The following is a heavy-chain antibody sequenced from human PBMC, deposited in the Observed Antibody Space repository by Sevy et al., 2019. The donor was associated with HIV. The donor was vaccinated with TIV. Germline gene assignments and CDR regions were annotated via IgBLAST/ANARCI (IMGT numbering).Heavy chain of an antibody. J-gene: IGHJ6*03. D-gene: IGHD3-3*01. CDR3: ARVYGGPYDFWSGYMDV. CDR1: GFTFSSYA. V-gene: IGHV3-30-3*01. CDR2: ISYDGSNK. Sequence: GGSLRLSCAASGFTFSSYAMHWVRQAPGKGLEWAAVISYDGSNKYYADSVKGRFTISRDNSKNTLYLQMNSLRAEDTAVYYCARVYGGPYDFWSGYMDVWGKGTTVTVSS.